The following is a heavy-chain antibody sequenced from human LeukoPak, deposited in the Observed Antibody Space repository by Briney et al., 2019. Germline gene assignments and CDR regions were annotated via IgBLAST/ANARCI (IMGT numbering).Heavy chain of an antibody. CDR2: VYYIGST. J-gene: IGHJ3*02. CDR1: GGSISSSSDY. CDR3: AREDAEQMDNSFDI. D-gene: IGHD5-24*01. Sequence: SETLSLTCTVSGGSISSSSDYWGWIRQPPGKGPEWIGSVYYIGSTFYNPSLKSRLTISIDTSKNQFSLKLRSVTAADTAVYYCAREDAEQMDNSFDIWGQGTMVTVSS. V-gene: IGHV4-39*07.